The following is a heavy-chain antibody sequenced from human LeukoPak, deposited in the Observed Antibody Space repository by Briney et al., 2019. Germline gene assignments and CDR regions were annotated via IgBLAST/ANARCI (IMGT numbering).Heavy chain of an antibody. CDR1: GYTFTSYY. CDR2: INPSGGST. V-gene: IGHV1-46*01. CDR3: ARGEVGATIDY. D-gene: IGHD1-26*01. Sequence: GASVKVSCKASGYTFTSYYMHWVRQAPGQGLEWMGIINPSGGSTSYAQKFQGRVTMTRDMSTSTAYMELSRLRSDDTAVYYCARGEVGATIDYWGQGTLVTVSS. J-gene: IGHJ4*02.